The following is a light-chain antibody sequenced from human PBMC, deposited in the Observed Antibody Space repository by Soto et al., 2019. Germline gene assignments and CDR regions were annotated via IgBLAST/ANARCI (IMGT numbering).Light chain of an antibody. V-gene: IGKV1-NL1*01. CDR1: QGISNY. CDR2: AAS. J-gene: IGKJ5*01. Sequence: DIQMTQSPSSLSASVGDRVTITCPSSQGISNYLAWYQQKPGKVPKLLIYAASRRATGIPDRFSGARSGTDCTLTISRLEPEDFALYYCQQHDILPITFGQGTRLEIK. CDR3: QQHDILPIT.